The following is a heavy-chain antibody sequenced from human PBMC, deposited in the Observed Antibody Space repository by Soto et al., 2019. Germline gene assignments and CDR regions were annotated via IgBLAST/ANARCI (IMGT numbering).Heavy chain of an antibody. CDR1: GYTFTSYD. D-gene: IGHD6-13*01. CDR3: ARENSSSWRFDY. CDR2: MNPNSGNT. V-gene: IGHV1-8*01. J-gene: IGHJ4*02. Sequence: QVQLVQSGAEVKKPGASVKVSCKASGYTFTSYDINWVRQATGQGLEWMGWMNPNSGNTGYAQKFQGRVTRTRNTSISTAYMELSSLRSEDTDVYYCARENSSSWRFDYWGQGTLVTVSS.